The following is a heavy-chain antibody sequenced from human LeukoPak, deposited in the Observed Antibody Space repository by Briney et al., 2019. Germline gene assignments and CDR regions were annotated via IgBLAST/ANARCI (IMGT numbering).Heavy chain of an antibody. CDR1: GFTFSSSW. V-gene: IGHV3-7*05. D-gene: IGHD5-18*01. CDR2: IKQDGSEK. J-gene: IGHJ4*02. CDR3: AREAGIPPSTQQWPTSVDY. Sequence: PGGSLRLSCVASGFTFSSSWMSCVRQAPGKGLEWVANIKQDGSEKYCVDSVKGRFTISRDNAKNSLYLQMNSLRAEDTAVYYCAREAGIPPSTQQWPTSVDYWGQGTLVTVSS.